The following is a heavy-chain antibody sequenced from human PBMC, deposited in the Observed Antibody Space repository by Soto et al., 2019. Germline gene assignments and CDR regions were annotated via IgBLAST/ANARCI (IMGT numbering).Heavy chain of an antibody. CDR1: GFTFSSYS. CDR3: ARDHLRYNWFDP. J-gene: IGHJ5*02. V-gene: IGHV3-21*01. Sequence: GESLKISCAASGFTFSSYSMNWVRQAPGKGLEWVSSISSSSSYIYYADSVKGRFTISRDNAKNSLYLQMNSLRAEDTAVYYCARDHLRYNWFDPWGQGTLVTVSS. CDR2: ISSSSSYI. D-gene: IGHD3-3*02.